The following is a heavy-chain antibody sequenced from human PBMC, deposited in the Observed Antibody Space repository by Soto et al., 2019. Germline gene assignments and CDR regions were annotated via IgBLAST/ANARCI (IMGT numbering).Heavy chain of an antibody. CDR3: AKDQLGSGFTGMDV. D-gene: IGHD3-3*01. CDR2: ISWNSGSI. Sequence: PGGSLRLSCAASGFTFDDYAMHWVRQAPGKGLEWVSGISWNSGSIGYADSVKGRFTISRDNAKNSLYLQMNSLRAEDTALYYCAKDQLGSGFTGMDVWGQGTTVTVSS. J-gene: IGHJ6*02. CDR1: GFTFDDYA. V-gene: IGHV3-9*01.